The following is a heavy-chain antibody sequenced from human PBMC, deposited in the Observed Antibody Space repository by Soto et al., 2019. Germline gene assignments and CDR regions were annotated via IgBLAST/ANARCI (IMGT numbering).Heavy chain of an antibody. D-gene: IGHD3-3*01. Sequence: VVCGNSSSYYGSRIRQQTGKGLEWIGYIYYSGSTNYNPSLKSRVTISVDTSKNQFSLKLSSVTAADTAVYYCARQNPSAGTIFGVVTPSNFDYSGQGTLVTVS. CDR3: ARQNPSAGTIFGVVTPSNFDY. J-gene: IGHJ4*02. CDR1: CGNSSSYY. CDR2: IYYSGST. V-gene: IGHV4-59*08.